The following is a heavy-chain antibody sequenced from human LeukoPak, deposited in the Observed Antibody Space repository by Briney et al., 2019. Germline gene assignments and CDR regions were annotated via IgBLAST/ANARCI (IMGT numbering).Heavy chain of an antibody. D-gene: IGHD7-27*01. J-gene: IGHJ4*02. V-gene: IGHV3-23*01. CDR3: ARDLAWGAFDY. Sequence: GGSLRLSCAASGFTFSSYGMSWVRQASGKGLEWVSGISGSGSSTYYADSVKGRFTISRDDSKNTLSLQMNSLRVEDTAVYYCARDLAWGAFDYWGQGTLVTVSS. CDR2: ISGSGSST. CDR1: GFTFSSYG.